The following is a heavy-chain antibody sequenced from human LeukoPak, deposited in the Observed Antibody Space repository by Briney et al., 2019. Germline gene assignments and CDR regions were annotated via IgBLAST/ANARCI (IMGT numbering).Heavy chain of an antibody. J-gene: IGHJ4*02. CDR3: ARAGRAAAGTGDY. CDR1: GGSISSGDYY. Sequence: PSETLSLTCTVYGGSISSGDYYWSWIRQPPGKGLEWIGYIYYSGSTYYNPSLKSRVTISVDTSKNQFSLKLSSVTAADTAVYYCARAGRAAAGTGDYWGQGTLVTVSS. CDR2: IYYSGST. V-gene: IGHV4-30-4*08. D-gene: IGHD6-13*01.